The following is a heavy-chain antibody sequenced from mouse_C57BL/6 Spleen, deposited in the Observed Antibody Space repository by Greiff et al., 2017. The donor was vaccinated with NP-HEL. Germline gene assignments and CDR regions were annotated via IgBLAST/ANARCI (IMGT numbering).Heavy chain of an antibody. CDR3: ARRGSGSRTWFAY. J-gene: IGHJ3*01. V-gene: IGHV1-72*01. CDR2: IDPNSGGT. Sequence: QLQQPGAELVKPGASVKLSCKASGYTFPSYWMHWVKQRPGRGLEWIGRIDPNSGGTKYNEKFKSKATLTVDKPSSTAYMQLSSLTSEDAAVYNCARRGSGSRTWFAYWGQGTLVTVSA. D-gene: IGHD1-1*01. CDR1: GYTFPSYW.